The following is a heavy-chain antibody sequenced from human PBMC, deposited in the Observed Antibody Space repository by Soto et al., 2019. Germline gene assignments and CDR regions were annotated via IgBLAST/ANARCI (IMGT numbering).Heavy chain of an antibody. D-gene: IGHD3-3*01. V-gene: IGHV3-30*18. CDR1: GFTFSSYG. CDR2: ISYDGSNK. Sequence: GGSLRLSCAASGFTFSSYGMHWVRQAPGKGLEWVAVISYDGSNKYYADSVKGRFTISRDNSKNTLYLQMNSLRAEDTAVYYCAKVGPTIFGVVISVSYFDYWGQGTLVT. J-gene: IGHJ4*02. CDR3: AKVGPTIFGVVISVSYFDY.